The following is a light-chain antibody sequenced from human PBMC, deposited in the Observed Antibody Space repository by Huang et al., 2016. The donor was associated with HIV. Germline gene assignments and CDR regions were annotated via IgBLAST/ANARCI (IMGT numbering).Light chain of an antibody. CDR2: AAS. J-gene: IGKJ2*01. CDR3: QHYYSTPPNT. Sequence: DIQMTQSPSSLSASVGDRVTITCRASQGIRNSLAWYQQKPGKAPKLLLYAASRLESGVPSRFSGSGSGTDYTLTISSLQPEDFATYYCQHYYSTPPNTFGQGTKLEI. CDR1: QGIRNS. V-gene: IGKV1-NL1*01.